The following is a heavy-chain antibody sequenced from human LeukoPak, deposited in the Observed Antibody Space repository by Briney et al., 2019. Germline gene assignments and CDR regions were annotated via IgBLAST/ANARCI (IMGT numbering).Heavy chain of an antibody. CDR2: IYSGGST. CDR3: ARIPTIGWGDY. D-gene: IGHD2-2*01. CDR1: GFTVSSNY. J-gene: IGHJ4*02. V-gene: IGHV3-53*01. Sequence: PGGSLRLSCAASGFTVSSNYMSWVRRAPGKGLEWVSVIYSGGSTYYADSVKGRFTISRDNSKNTLYLQMNSLRAEDTAVYYCARIPTIGWGDYWGQGTLVTVSS.